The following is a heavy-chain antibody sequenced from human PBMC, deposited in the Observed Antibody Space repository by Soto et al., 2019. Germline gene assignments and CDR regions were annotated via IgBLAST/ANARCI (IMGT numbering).Heavy chain of an antibody. Sequence: GGSLRLSCASSVFTLSSYWMSCIRHFPGKGLEWVANTKGDGSEMYLIDSVAGRFTISRDNARNTVSLQMNNLRVEDTALYYCVRDGRGGWHFDSWGQGTLVTVSS. CDR2: TKGDGSEM. D-gene: IGHD6-19*01. CDR1: VFTLSSYW. J-gene: IGHJ4*02. CDR3: VRDGRGGWHFDS. V-gene: IGHV3-7*01.